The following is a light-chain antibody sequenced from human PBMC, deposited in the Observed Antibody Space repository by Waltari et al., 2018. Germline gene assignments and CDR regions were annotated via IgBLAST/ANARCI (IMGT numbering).Light chain of an antibody. CDR3: QQRYNSFT. V-gene: IGKV3-11*01. CDR2: DAS. Sequence: EIVLTQSPATLSLSPGERATLSCRASQSVSSHLAWYQQKPGQAPRLRIYDASSRATGIPVRFSGSGSGTDFTLTISSLEPEDSAVYYCQQRYNSFTFGPGTKVDIK. CDR1: QSVSSH. J-gene: IGKJ3*01.